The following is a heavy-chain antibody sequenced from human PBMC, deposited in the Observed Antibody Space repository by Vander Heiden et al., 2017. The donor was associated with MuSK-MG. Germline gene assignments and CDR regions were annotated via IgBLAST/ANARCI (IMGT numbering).Heavy chain of an antibody. Sequence: QVQLVQSGAEVKKPGASVKVSCQASGYTFTNSYMLWVRQAPGQGLEWVGTIHTSDGSTNYAQKFQGRVTITRDTSTTTVYMEVSSLRSEDTAVYYCGREQNILTGYDNLDYWGRGTLVTVSS. D-gene: IGHD3-9*01. CDR3: GREQNILTGYDNLDY. CDR1: GYTFTNSY. CDR2: IHTSDGST. V-gene: IGHV1-46*03. J-gene: IGHJ4*02.